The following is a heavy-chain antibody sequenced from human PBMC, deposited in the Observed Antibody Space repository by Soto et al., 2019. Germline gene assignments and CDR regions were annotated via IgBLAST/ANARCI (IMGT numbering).Heavy chain of an antibody. J-gene: IGHJ4*02. Sequence: EVQLLESGGGFVQPGESLRLSCAASGFTFSLSAMSWVRQAPGRGLDWVSSLSGGGSTTDYADTVKGRFTISRDNSKYTVHLQMNSLRAEDTAVYYCAKGPEYDILTGCDYWGQGALVTVSS. CDR2: LSGGGSTT. V-gene: IGHV3-23*01. CDR3: AKGPEYDILTGCDY. CDR1: GFTFSLSA. D-gene: IGHD3-9*01.